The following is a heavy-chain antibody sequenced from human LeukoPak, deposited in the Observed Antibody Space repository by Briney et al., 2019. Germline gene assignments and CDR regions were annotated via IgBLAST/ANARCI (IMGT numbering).Heavy chain of an antibody. J-gene: IGHJ4*02. Sequence: SVKVSSKASGGTFSSYAISWVRQAPGQGLEWMGRIIPILGIANYAQKFQGRVTITADKSTSTAYMELSSLRSEDTAVYYCARGDSGDYWGQGTLVTVSS. CDR1: GGTFSSYA. CDR3: ARGDSGDY. V-gene: IGHV1-69*04. D-gene: IGHD2-15*01. CDR2: IIPILGIA.